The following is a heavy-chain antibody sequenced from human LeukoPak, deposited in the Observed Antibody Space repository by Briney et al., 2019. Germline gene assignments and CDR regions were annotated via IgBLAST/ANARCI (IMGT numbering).Heavy chain of an antibody. CDR3: ARLTPADYYDSSGYPDY. CDR2: INHSGST. J-gene: IGHJ4*02. Sequence: SETLSLTCAVYGGSFSGYYWSWIRQPPGKGLEWIGEINHSGSTNYNPSLKSRVTISVDTSKNQFSLKLSSVTAADTAVYYCARLTPADYYDSSGYPDYWGQGTLVTVSP. CDR1: GGSFSGYY. D-gene: IGHD3-22*01. V-gene: IGHV4-34*01.